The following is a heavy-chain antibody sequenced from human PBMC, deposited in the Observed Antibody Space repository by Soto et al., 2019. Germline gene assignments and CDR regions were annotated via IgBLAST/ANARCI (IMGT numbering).Heavy chain of an antibody. CDR2: IYPGDSDT. D-gene: IGHD3-3*01. Sequence: PGESLKISCKGSGYSFTIYLIGWVRQMPGKGLEWMGIIYPGDSDTRYSPSFQGQVTISAAKSISTAYLQWSSLKASDTAMYYCARPLSWSGYYTLDYWGQGTLVTVS. J-gene: IGHJ4*02. CDR3: ARPLSWSGYYTLDY. V-gene: IGHV5-51*01. CDR1: GYSFTIYL.